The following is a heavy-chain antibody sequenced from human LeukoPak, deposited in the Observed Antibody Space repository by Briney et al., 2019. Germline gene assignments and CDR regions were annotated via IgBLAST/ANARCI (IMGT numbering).Heavy chain of an antibody. D-gene: IGHD3-10*01. CDR3: ARETGSGSSPFDY. CDR1: GGSISSYY. CDR2: IYTSGST. J-gene: IGHJ4*02. Sequence: PSETLSLTCTVSGGSISSYYWSWIRQPVGKGLEWIGRIYTSGSTNYNPSPKSRVTMSVDTSKNQFSLKLSSVTAADTAVYYCARETGSGSSPFDYWGQGTLVTVSS. V-gene: IGHV4-4*07.